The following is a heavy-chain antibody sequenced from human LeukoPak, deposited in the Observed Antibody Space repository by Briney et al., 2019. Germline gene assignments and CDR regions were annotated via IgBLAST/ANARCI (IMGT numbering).Heavy chain of an antibody. CDR2: MNPNSGST. CDR3: ARGRSTGYPYYFEY. D-gene: IGHD5-12*01. V-gene: IGHV1-8*03. J-gene: IGHJ4*02. CDR1: GYTFTGCD. Sequence: ASVRVSCKASGYTFTGCDISWVRNATGQRLELIGWMNPNSGSTGYAQKFQGRVTITRNPSISTAYMELSGLRSEDTAVYYCARGRSTGYPYYFEYWGQGTLVTVSS.